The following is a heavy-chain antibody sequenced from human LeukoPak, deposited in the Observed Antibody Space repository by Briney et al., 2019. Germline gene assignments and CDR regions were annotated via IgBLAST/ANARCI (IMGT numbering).Heavy chain of an antibody. CDR1: GGSISSYY. D-gene: IGHD3-22*01. Sequence: SETLSLTCTVSGGSISSYYWNWIRQPPGKGLEWIGYIYYSGSTNYNPSLKSRVTISVDTSKNQFSLKLSSVTAADTAVYYCAREDDSSGYYYWGQGTLVTVSS. CDR3: AREDDSSGYYY. V-gene: IGHV4-59*01. CDR2: IYYSGST. J-gene: IGHJ4*02.